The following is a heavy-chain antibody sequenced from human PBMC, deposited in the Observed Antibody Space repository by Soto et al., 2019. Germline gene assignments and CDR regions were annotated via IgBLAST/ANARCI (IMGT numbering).Heavy chain of an antibody. CDR3: ARVVGLHPHTWFDP. CDR2: ISDRGSTI. CDR1: GFSVTDS. J-gene: IGHJ5*02. V-gene: IGHV3-11*01. Sequence: QVQVVESGGGLVKPGGSLRLSCEVSGFSVTDSMSWIRQAPGKGLEWVAYISDRGSTIFYADSVRGRFTTSRDSAQNSLFLEMDSLRVDDTAIYYCARVVGLHPHTWFDPWGQGTLVTVSS.